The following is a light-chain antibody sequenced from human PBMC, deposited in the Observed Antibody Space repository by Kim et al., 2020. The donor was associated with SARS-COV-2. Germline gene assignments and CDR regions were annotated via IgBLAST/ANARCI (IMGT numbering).Light chain of an antibody. CDR3: QVWDRSKGVV. V-gene: IGLV3-21*04. CDR2: YDS. J-gene: IGLJ2*01. Sequence: SYELTQPPSVSVAPGKTARITCGGNNIGSKSVHWYQQKPGQAPVLVIYYDSDRPSGIPERFSGSNSGNTATLTISRVEAGDEADYYCQVWDRSKGVVFGG. CDR1: NIGSKS.